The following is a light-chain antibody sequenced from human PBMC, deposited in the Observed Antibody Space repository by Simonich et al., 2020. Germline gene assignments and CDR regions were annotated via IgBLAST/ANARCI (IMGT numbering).Light chain of an antibody. CDR3: QQYNNWPFT. J-gene: IGKJ3*01. CDR2: GAS. CDR1: QSVSSN. Sequence: EIVMTQSPATLSVSPGERATPSCRASQSVSSNLAWSQQKPGQAPRLLIFGASTRATGIPARFSGSGSGTEFTLTISSMQSEDFAVYYCQQYNNWPFTFGPGTKVDIK. V-gene: IGKV3-15*01.